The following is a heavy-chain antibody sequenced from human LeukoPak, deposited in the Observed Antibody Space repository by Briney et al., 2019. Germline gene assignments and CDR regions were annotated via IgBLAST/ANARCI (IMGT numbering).Heavy chain of an antibody. Sequence: ASVKVSCKASGYSFTTYYMHWVRQAPGQGLEWMGIITPSGSSTSYAQKFQDRVTMTRDTSTSTVYMELSSLRSEDTAVYYCARVHDSDWYFDYWGQGTLVTVSS. V-gene: IGHV1-46*01. CDR2: ITPSGSST. CDR1: GYSFTTYY. CDR3: ARVHDSDWYFDY. D-gene: IGHD6-19*01. J-gene: IGHJ4*02.